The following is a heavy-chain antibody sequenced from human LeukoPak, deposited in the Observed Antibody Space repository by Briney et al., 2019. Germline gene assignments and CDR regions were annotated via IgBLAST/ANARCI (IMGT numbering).Heavy chain of an antibody. J-gene: IGHJ6*03. D-gene: IGHD3-3*02. CDR3: ARDGSHFWSGYYTSYYYMDV. Sequence: SVKVSCKASGGTFSSYAISWVRQAPGQGLEWMGGIIPIFGAANYAQKFQGRVTITADESTSTAYMELSSLRSEDTAVYYCARDGSHFWSGYYTSYYYMDVWGKGTTVTVSS. V-gene: IGHV1-69*01. CDR1: GGTFSSYA. CDR2: IIPIFGAA.